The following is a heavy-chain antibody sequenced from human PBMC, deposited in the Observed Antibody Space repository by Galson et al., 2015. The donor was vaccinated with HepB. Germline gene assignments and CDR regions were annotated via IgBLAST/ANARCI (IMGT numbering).Heavy chain of an antibody. CDR1: GFTFSSYG. CDR2: IWYDGSSK. CDR3: ARVPEPKWKLLLPPDY. J-gene: IGHJ4*02. D-gene: IGHD1-26*01. V-gene: IGHV3-33*08. Sequence: LRLSCAASGFTFSSYGMHWVRQAPGKGLEWVAVIWYDGSSKYYADSVKGRFTISRDNSENTVYLQMNSLRSEDTAIYFCARVPEPKWKLLLPPDYWGQGTLVTVSA.